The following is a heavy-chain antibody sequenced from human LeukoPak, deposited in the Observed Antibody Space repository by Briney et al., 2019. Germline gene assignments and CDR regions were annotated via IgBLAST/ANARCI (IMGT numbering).Heavy chain of an antibody. CDR3: ASLSTGSY. D-gene: IGHD3-10*01. Sequence: SETLSLTCTVSGGSISSYYWGWIRQPPGKGLEWIGSIYYSGSTYYNPSLKSRVTISVDTSKNQFSLKLSSVTAADTAVYYCASLSTGSYWGQGTLVTVSS. J-gene: IGHJ4*02. CDR1: GGSISSYY. CDR2: IYYSGST. V-gene: IGHV4-39*01.